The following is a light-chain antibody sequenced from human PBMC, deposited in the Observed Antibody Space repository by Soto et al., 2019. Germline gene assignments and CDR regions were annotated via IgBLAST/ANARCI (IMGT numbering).Light chain of an antibody. CDR2: GAS. Sequence: EIVMTQSPATLSVSPGERATLSCRASHSVSSNVAWYQQRPGQAPRLLIYGASTRATGIPARFSGSGSGTEFTLTISSLQSEDFAIYYCQQYNNWPPITFGQGTLLEIK. CDR3: QQYNNWPPIT. CDR1: HSVSSN. V-gene: IGKV3-15*01. J-gene: IGKJ5*01.